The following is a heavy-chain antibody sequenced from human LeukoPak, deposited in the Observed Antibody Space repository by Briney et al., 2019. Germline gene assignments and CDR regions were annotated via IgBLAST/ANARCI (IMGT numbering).Heavy chain of an antibody. Sequence: GGSLILSCAASGFTFSDYYMTWIRQAPGKGLEWVSSISSSSDYIYYADSVKGRFTISRDNSKDSLYLQMSSLRAEDTAVYYCARVWSMIRGYVEYWGQGTLVTVSS. CDR3: ARVWSMIRGYVEY. J-gene: IGHJ4*02. CDR2: ISSSSDYI. D-gene: IGHD3-10*01. CDR1: GFTFSDYY. V-gene: IGHV3-11*06.